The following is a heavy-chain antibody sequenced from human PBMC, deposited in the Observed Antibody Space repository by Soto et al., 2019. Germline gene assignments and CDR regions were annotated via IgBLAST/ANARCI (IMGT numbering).Heavy chain of an antibody. Sequence: EVQLLESGGGLVQPGGSLRLSCAASGFTFSSYAMTWVRQAPGKGLEWVSAISGSGGSTYYADSVKGRFTISRDNSKNTLYLQMNTLRAEDTAVYYCAEARGMTTVTTVDFWGQGTLVTVSS. J-gene: IGHJ4*02. CDR1: GFTFSSYA. CDR2: ISGSGGST. D-gene: IGHD4-17*01. V-gene: IGHV3-23*01. CDR3: AEARGMTTVTTVDF.